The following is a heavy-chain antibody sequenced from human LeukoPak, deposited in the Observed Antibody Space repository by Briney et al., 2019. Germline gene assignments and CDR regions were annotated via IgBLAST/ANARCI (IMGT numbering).Heavy chain of an antibody. CDR2: ISPNSGGT. V-gene: IGHV1-2*06. CDR1: GYTFTGYY. D-gene: IGHD3-22*01. J-gene: IGHJ4*02. Sequence: ASVKVSCKXSGYTFTGYYMHWVRLAPGQGLERMGRISPNSGGTNYAQKFQGRVTMTRDTSISTVYMELSRLRSDDTAVYYCATDAYYYDSSGYSTSVHYFDYWGQGTLVTVSS. CDR3: ATDAYYYDSSGYSTSVHYFDY.